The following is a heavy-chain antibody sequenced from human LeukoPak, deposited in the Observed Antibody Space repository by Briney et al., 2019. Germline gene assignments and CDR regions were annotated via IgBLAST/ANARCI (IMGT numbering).Heavy chain of an antibody. CDR2: ICYSGST. D-gene: IGHD2-2*01. Sequence: SETLSLTCTVSGGSISSYYWSWIRQPPGKGLEWIGFICYSGSTNYNPSLKSRVTISVDTSKNQFSLKLSSVTAADTAVYYCARRYHDAFDIWGQGTMVTVSS. CDR1: GGSISSYY. CDR3: ARRYHDAFDI. J-gene: IGHJ3*02. V-gene: IGHV4-59*08.